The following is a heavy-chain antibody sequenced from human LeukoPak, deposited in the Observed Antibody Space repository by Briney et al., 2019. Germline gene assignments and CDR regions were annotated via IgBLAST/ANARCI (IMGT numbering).Heavy chain of an antibody. CDR2: IYHSGST. CDR1: GGSISSSNW. CDR3: ARVGFLGSGSYYDY. D-gene: IGHD3-10*01. J-gene: IGHJ4*02. V-gene: IGHV4-4*02. Sequence: PSETLSLTCAVSGGSISSSNWWSWVRQPPGKGLEWIGEIYHSGSTNYNPSLKSRVTISVDKSKNQFSLKLSSVTAADTAVYYCARVGFLGSGSYYDYWGQGTLVTVSS.